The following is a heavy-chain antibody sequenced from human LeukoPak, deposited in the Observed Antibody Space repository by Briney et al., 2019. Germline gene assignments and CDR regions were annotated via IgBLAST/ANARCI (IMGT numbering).Heavy chain of an antibody. CDR2: IKQDGNEK. V-gene: IGHV3-7*04. CDR1: GFTFSDYY. Sequence: GGSLRLSCAASGFTFSDYYMSWVRQAPGKGLEWVANIKQDGNEKYYVDSVKGRFTISRDNAKNSLYLQINGLRTEDTAVYYCARGGGTTDYWGQGTLVTVSS. CDR3: ARGGGTTDY. J-gene: IGHJ4*02. D-gene: IGHD1-7*01.